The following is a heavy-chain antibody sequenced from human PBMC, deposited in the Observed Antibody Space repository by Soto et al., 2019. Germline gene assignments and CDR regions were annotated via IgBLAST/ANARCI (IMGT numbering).Heavy chain of an antibody. V-gene: IGHV1-69*06. Sequence: QVQLVQSGAEVKKPGSSVKVSCKASGGTFSSYAISWVRQAPGQGLEWMGGIIPIFGTANYAQKFKGRVTITADKSTNTAYMELSSLRSEDTAVYYCARDYGLHGGRRFDPWGQGTLVTVSS. D-gene: IGHD4-17*01. CDR1: GGTFSSYA. J-gene: IGHJ5*02. CDR3: ARDYGLHGGRRFDP. CDR2: IIPIFGTA.